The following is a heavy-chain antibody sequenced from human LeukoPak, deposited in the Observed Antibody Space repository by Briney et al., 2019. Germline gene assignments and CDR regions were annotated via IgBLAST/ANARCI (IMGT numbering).Heavy chain of an antibody. V-gene: IGHV3-66*01. Sequence: PGGSLRLSCAASGFTVSSNYMSSVRQAPGKGLEWVSVIYSGGSTYYADSVKGRFTISRDNSKNTLYLQMNSLRAEDTAVYYCARDSRGSYSADYWGQGTLVTVSS. CDR2: IYSGGST. CDR1: GFTVSSNY. J-gene: IGHJ4*02. D-gene: IGHD1-26*01. CDR3: ARDSRGSYSADY.